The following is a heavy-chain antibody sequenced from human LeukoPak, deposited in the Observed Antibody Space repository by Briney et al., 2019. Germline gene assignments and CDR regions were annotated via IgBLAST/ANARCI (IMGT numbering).Heavy chain of an antibody. D-gene: IGHD1-1*01. CDR2: INPNSGGT. CDR1: GYTFTGYY. Sequence: ASVKVSCKASGYTFTGYYMHWVRQAPGQGLEWMGWINPNSGGTNYAQKFQGRVTMTRDTSISTAYMELSRLRSEDTAVYYCARAHNWNDGEGFDYWGQGTLVTVSS. V-gene: IGHV1-2*02. J-gene: IGHJ4*02. CDR3: ARAHNWNDGEGFDY.